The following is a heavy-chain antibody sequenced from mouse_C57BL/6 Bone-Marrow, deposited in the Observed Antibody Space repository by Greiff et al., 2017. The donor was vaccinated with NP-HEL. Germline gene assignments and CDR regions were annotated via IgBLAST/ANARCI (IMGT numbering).Heavy chain of an antibody. CDR1: GYSITSGYY. CDR3: ATYDYDGGGYSDY. CDR2: ISYDGSN. D-gene: IGHD2-4*01. J-gene: IGHJ2*01. V-gene: IGHV3-6*01. Sequence: EVKLMESGPGLVKPSQSLSLTCSVTGYSITSGYYWNWIRQFPGNKLEWMGYISYDGSNNYNPSLKNRISITRDTSKNQFFLKLNSVTTEDTATYYCATYDYDGGGYSDYWGQGTTLTVSS.